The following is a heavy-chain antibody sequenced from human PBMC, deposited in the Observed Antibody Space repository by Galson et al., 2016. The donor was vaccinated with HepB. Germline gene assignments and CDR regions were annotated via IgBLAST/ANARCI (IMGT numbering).Heavy chain of an antibody. J-gene: IGHJ5*02. D-gene: IGHD2-2*01. CDR1: GFSSYSYA. CDR2: MSFDDYAK. CDR3: AKDSGCPNTGCHNNWFDP. Sequence: SLRLSCATSGFSSYSYAMHWVRQAPGKGLEWVASMSFDDYAKSYTDSVKGRFTISRDNSKNTLYLHMNSLRAEDTAVYYCAKDSGCPNTGCHNNWFDPWGQGTLVTVSS. V-gene: IGHV3-30-3*02.